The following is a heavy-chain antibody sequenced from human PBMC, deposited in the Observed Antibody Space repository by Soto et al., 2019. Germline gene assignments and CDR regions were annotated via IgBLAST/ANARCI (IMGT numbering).Heavy chain of an antibody. CDR2: INPSCGST. CDR1: GYTFTSYY. V-gene: IGHV1-46*01. Sequence: QVQLVQSGAEVKKPGASVKVSCKSSGYTFTSYYMHWVRQAPGQGLEWMGIINPSCGSTSYAQKFQGRVTMTRDRSRSTGYMELSSLRSEDRAVDYCARDGRSAYSSGWYYFDYWGQGTLVTVSS. J-gene: IGHJ4*02. D-gene: IGHD6-19*01. CDR3: ARDGRSAYSSGWYYFDY.